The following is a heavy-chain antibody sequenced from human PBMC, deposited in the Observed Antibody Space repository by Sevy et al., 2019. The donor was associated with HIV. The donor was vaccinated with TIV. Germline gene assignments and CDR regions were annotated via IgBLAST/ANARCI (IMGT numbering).Heavy chain of an antibody. CDR3: ARGGPEGYYYYGLDV. Sequence: GESLKISCAASGFTFSKYDMHWVRQVSGKSLEWVSGIGYAGDIYYLDSVKGRFTISRENAKNSLYLEMNSLRAGDTDLYYCARGGPEGYYYYGLDVWGQGTTVTVSS. V-gene: IGHV3-13*01. CDR2: IGYAGDI. D-gene: IGHD5-12*01. CDR1: GFTFSKYD. J-gene: IGHJ6*02.